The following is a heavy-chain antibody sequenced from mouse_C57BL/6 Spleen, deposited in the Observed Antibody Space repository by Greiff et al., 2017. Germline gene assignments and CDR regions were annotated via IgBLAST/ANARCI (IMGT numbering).Heavy chain of an antibody. J-gene: IGHJ4*01. CDR2: IWGDGST. CDR1: GFSLTSYG. V-gene: IGHV2-3*01. Sequence: VQLQESGPGLVAPSQSLSITCTASGFSLTSYGVSWVRQPPGKGLEWLGVIWGDGSTNYHSALISRLSISKDNSKSQVFLQLNSLQTDDTATYYCAKCANIVTGGATVYSYAMDYWGQGTSVTVSS. CDR3: AKCANIVTGGATVYSYAMDY. D-gene: IGHD2-2*01.